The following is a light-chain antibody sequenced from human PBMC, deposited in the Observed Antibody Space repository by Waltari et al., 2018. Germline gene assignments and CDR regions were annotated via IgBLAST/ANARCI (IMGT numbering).Light chain of an antibody. CDR2: WAS. V-gene: IGKV4-1*01. CDR1: ASVLYSPNNKNH. J-gene: IGKJ4*01. CDR3: QQYYNTPLT. Sequence: DIVMTQSPESLAVSLGERATINWKSSASVLYSPNNKNHLAWYQQKPGQPPKLLIYWASTRKSGVPDRFSGSGSETDFTLTVSSLQAEDVALYYCQQYYNTPLTFGGGTKVEIK.